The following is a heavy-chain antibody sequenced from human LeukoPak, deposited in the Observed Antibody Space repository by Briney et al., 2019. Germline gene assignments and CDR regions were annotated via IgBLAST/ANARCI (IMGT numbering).Heavy chain of an antibody. CDR3: AKGDSSGWYAVY. V-gene: IGHV3-30-3*01. CDR1: GFTFSSYA. D-gene: IGHD6-19*01. CDR2: ISYDGSNK. J-gene: IGHJ4*02. Sequence: GRSLRLSCAASGFTFSSYAMHWVRQAPGKGLEWVAVISYDGSNKYYADSVKGRFTISRDNSKNTLYLQMNSLRAEDTAVYYCAKGDSSGWYAVYWDQGTLVTVSS.